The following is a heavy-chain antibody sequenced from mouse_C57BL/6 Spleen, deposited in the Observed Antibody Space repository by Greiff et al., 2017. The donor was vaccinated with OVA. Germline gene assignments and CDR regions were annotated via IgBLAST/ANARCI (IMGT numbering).Heavy chain of an antibody. Sequence: EVQGVESGPELVKPGASVKISCKASGYTFTDYYMNWVKQSHGKSLEWIGDINPNNGGTSYNQKFKGKATLTVDKSSSTAYMELRSLTSEDSAVYYCARSRGNGYYGYFDVWGTGTTVTVSS. CDR3: ARSRGNGYYGYFDV. V-gene: IGHV1-26*01. J-gene: IGHJ1*03. CDR1: GYTFTDYY. CDR2: INPNNGGT. D-gene: IGHD2-2*01.